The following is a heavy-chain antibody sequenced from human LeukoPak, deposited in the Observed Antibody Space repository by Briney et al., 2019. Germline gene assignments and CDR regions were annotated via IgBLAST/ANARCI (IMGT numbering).Heavy chain of an antibody. J-gene: IGHJ6*04. CDR2: IYTSGST. CDR3: ARDRYYYDSSGYYKLDV. CDR1: GGSISSYY. V-gene: IGHV4-4*07. D-gene: IGHD3-22*01. Sequence: PSETLSLTCTVSGGSISSYYWGWIRQPAGKGLEWIGRIYTSGSTNYNPSLKSRVTMSVDTSKNQFSLKLSSVAAADTAVYYCARDRYYYDSSGYYKLDVWGKGTTVTISS.